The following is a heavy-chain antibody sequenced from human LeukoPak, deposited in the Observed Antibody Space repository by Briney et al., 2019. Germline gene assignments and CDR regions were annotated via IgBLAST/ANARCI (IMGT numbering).Heavy chain of an antibody. V-gene: IGHV4-59*01. CDR2: IYYSGST. Sequence: SETLSLTCTVSGGSISSYYWSWIRQPPGKGLEWIGYIYYSGSTNYNPSLKSRVTISVDTSKNQFSLKLSSVTAADTAVYYCARGIVVVPAAHYYGMDVWGQGTAVTVSS. CDR3: ARGIVVVPAAHYYGMDV. CDR1: GGSISSYY. J-gene: IGHJ6*02. D-gene: IGHD2-2*01.